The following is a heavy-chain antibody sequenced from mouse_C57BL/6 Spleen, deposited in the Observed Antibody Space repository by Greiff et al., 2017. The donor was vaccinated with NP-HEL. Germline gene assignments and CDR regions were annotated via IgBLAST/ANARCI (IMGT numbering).Heavy chain of an antibody. CDR2: IDPETGGT. Sequence: QVHVKQSGAELVRPGASVTLSCKASGYTFTDYEMHWVKQTPVHGLEWIGAIDPETGGTAYNQKFKGKAILTADKSSSTAYMELRSLTSEDSAVYYCTRFDYEGFDYWGQGTTLTVSS. CDR1: GYTFTDYE. CDR3: TRFDYEGFDY. J-gene: IGHJ2*01. V-gene: IGHV1-15*01. D-gene: IGHD2-4*01.